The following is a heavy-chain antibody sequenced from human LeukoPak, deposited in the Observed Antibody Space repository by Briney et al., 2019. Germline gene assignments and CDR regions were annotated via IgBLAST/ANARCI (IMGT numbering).Heavy chain of an antibody. CDR3: ARGSSTHGAYYFDY. J-gene: IGHJ4*02. V-gene: IGHV3-21*01. CDR2: ISSRSSYI. D-gene: IGHD2-2*01. CDR1: GFTFSSYS. Sequence: PGGSLRLSCAASGFTFSSYSMNWVRQAPGKGLEWVSSISSRSSYIYYADSAKGRFTISRDNAKNSLYLQMNSLRAEDTAVYYCARGSSTHGAYYFDYWGQGTLLTVSS.